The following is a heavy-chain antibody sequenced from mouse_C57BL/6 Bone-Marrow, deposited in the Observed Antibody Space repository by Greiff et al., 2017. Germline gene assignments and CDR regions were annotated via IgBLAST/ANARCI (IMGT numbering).Heavy chain of an antibody. Sequence: EVQLQQSGGGLVQPKGSLKLSCAASGFSFNTYAMNWVRQAPGKGLEWVARIRSKSNNYATYYADSVKDRFTISRDDSESMLYLQMNNLKTDDTAMYYCVRHAAKGYYFDYWGQGTTLTVSS. CDR2: IRSKSNNYAT. J-gene: IGHJ2*01. D-gene: IGHD6-1*01. CDR1: GFSFNTYA. V-gene: IGHV10-1*01. CDR3: VRHAAKGYYFDY.